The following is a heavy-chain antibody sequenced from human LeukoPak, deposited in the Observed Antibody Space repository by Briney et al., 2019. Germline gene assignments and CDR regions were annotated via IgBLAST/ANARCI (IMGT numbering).Heavy chain of an antibody. D-gene: IGHD3-22*01. CDR3: AKIFPPSYYYDSSGYYDPFDY. CDR2: ISWEGGRT. Sequence: GGSLRLSCAASGFPLEDYAMLWVRHAPGKGLEGVSLISWEGGRTYYADSVKGRLTIYRDNSKNSLYLQMNSLRTEDTALYYCAKIFPPSYYYDSSGYYDPFDYWGQGTLVTVSS. CDR1: GFPLEDYA. V-gene: IGHV3-43*02. J-gene: IGHJ4*02.